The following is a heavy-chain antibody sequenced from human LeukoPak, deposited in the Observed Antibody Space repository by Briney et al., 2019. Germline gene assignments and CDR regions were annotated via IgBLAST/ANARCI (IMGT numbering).Heavy chain of an antibody. CDR3: AKDLRFT. CDR1: GFTFSSYP. CDR2: SSGSGCST. Sequence: GGSLRLSCAASGFTFSSYPMSRVRQAPGKGVEWVSASSGSGCSTYYAESEKGRCTISRDNSKNTLYLQMNSLRAEDMAVYYCAKDLRFTRGQGTLVSVSS. V-gene: IGHV3-23*01. J-gene: IGHJ4*02.